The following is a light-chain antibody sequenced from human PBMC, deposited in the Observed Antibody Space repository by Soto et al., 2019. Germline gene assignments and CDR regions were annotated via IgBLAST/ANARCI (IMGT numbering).Light chain of an antibody. J-gene: IGLJ1*01. CDR2: EVS. Sequence: QSALTQPASVSGSPGQSITISCTGTSSDVGGYNYVSWYQQHPDKAPQLMIYEVSNRPSGVSNRFSGSKSGNTASLTISGLQAEHEADYFCSSYTSPGTRGVFGTGTKLTVL. V-gene: IGLV2-14*01. CDR1: SSDVGGYNY. CDR3: SSYTSPGTRGV.